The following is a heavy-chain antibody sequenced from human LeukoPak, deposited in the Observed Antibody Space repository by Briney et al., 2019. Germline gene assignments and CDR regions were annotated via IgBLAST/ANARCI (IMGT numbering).Heavy chain of an antibody. Sequence: ASVKVSCKASGYTFTSYDINWVRQATGQGLEWMGWMNPNSGNTGYAQKFQGRVTVTRNTSISTAYMELSSLRSEDTAVYYCARVDKGDFWSGYYIWDYYYYYMDVWGKGTTVTVSS. CDR1: GYTFTSYD. D-gene: IGHD3-3*01. CDR2: MNPNSGNT. V-gene: IGHV1-8*01. J-gene: IGHJ6*03. CDR3: ARVDKGDFWSGYYIWDYYYYYMDV.